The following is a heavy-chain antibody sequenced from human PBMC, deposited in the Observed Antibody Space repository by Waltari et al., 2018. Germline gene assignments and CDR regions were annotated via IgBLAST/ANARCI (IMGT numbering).Heavy chain of an antibody. V-gene: IGHV1-69*05. Sequence: QVQLVQSGAEVKKPGSSVKVSCKASGGTFSSYAISWVRQAPGQGLEWMGGIIPIFGTANYAQKFQGRVAITTDESTSTAYMELSSLRSEDTAVYYCARDSVTGYSSSWYHDAFDIWGQGTMVTVSS. CDR2: IIPIFGTA. CDR1: GGTFSSYA. CDR3: ARDSVTGYSSSWYHDAFDI. D-gene: IGHD6-13*01. J-gene: IGHJ3*02.